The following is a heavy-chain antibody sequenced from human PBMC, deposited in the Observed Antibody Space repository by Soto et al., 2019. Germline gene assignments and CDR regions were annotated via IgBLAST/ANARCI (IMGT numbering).Heavy chain of an antibody. Sequence: GGSLRLSCAASGFTFSSYWMHWVRQAPGKGLVWVSRINSDGSSTSYADSVKGRFTISRDNAKNTLYLQMNSLRAEDTAVYYCARVHYDFWSGNQQIDYWGQGTLVTVSS. CDR2: INSDGSST. V-gene: IGHV3-74*01. D-gene: IGHD3-3*01. CDR3: ARVHYDFWSGNQQIDY. J-gene: IGHJ4*02. CDR1: GFTFSSYW.